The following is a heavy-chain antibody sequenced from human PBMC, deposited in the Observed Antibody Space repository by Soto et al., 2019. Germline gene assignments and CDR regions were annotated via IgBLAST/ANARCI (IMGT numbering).Heavy chain of an antibody. Sequence: QVQLVESGGGVVQPGRSLRLSCAASGFTFSNYAMHWVRQAPGKGLEWVAVDASKAYYVESVKGRFTISRDNSKDTLYLQMNSLRGEDTAVYYCARTGSYGDYWGQGTLVTVSS. D-gene: IGHD1-26*01. CDR3: ARTGSYGDY. CDR2: DASKA. CDR1: GFTFSNYA. J-gene: IGHJ4*02. V-gene: IGHV3-33*01.